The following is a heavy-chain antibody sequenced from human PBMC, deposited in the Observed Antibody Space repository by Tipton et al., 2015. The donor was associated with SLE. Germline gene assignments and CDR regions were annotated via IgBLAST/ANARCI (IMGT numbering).Heavy chain of an antibody. D-gene: IGHD2-21*01. CDR2: IYYSGST. J-gene: IGHJ2*01. V-gene: IGHV4-39*07. Sequence: TPSLTCTVSGGSISSSSYYWGWIRQPPGKGLEWIGSIYYSGSTYYNPSLKSRVTISVDTSKNQFSLKLSSVTAADTAVYYCARDDSWAYCGGDWGGYFDLWGRGTLVTVSS. CDR1: GGSISSSSYY. CDR3: ARDDSWAYCGGDWGGYFDL.